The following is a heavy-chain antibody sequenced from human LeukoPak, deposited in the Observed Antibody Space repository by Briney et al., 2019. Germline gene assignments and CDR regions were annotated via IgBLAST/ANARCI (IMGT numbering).Heavy chain of an antibody. Sequence: SQTLSLTRTVSGGSIPRGSYHWRWLRPPAGKARVCLGYIYYCGSYYHHLSLKSRVNIRVDVYKNQFSLTLISVPGADAAVFYCAGSGPQYYDFWSGSYAFDIWGQGTMVTVSS. D-gene: IGHD3-3*01. CDR2: IYYCGSY. V-gene: IGHV4-61*10. CDR1: GGSIPRGSYH. J-gene: IGHJ3*02. CDR3: AGSGPQYYDFWSGSYAFDI.